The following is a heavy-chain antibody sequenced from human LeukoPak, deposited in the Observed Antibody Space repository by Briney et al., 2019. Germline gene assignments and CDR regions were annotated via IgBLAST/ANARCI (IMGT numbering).Heavy chain of an antibody. Sequence: TSETLSLTCAVYGGSFSGFYWIWICQTSGKGLEWIGEINHSGSTNYNPSLKSRVTISVDTSKNQFSLNLRSMTAADAGMYYCAREDIAGRVTTILPYWGQGTPVTVSS. V-gene: IGHV4-34*01. J-gene: IGHJ4*02. CDR2: INHSGST. D-gene: IGHD5-12*01. CDR1: GGSFSGFY. CDR3: AREDIAGRVTTILPY.